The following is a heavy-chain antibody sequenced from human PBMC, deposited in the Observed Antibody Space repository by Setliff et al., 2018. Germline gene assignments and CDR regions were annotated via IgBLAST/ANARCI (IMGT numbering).Heavy chain of an antibody. CDR1: GGSISSGSYY. CDR2: IYTTWST. J-gene: IGHJ6*03. CDR3: ARVAGAKVNYMDV. D-gene: IGHD1-26*01. V-gene: IGHV4-61*09. Sequence: SETLSLTCTVSGGSISSGSYYWTRIRQPAGKGPEWIGQIYTTWSTNYNPSLRSRATISLDASKNQFSLNLSSVTAADTAVYYCARVAGAKVNYMDVWGKGTTVTVSS.